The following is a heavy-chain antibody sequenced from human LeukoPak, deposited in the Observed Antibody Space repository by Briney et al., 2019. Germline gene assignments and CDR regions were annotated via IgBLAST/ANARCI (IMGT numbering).Heavy chain of an antibody. D-gene: IGHD3-3*01. CDR1: GYTLTELS. CDR2: FDPEDGET. CDR3: ATVRAYYTAYYFDY. J-gene: IGHJ4*02. V-gene: IGHV1-24*01. Sequence: ASVKVSCKVSGYTLTELSMHWVRQAPGKGLEWIGGFDPEDGETIYAQKFQGRVTMTEDTSTDTAYMELSSLRSEDTAVYYCATVRAYYTAYYFDYWGQGTLVTVSS.